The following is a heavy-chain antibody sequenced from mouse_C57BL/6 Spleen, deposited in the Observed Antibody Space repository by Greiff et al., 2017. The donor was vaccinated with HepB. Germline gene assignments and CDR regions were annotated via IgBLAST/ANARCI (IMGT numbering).Heavy chain of an antibody. CDR3: ARHAQLKEAY. CDR2: ISNGGGST. Sequence: EVMLVESGGGLVQPGGSLKLSCAASGFTFSDYYMYWVRQTPEKRLEWVAYISNGGGSTYYPDTVKGRCTISRDKAKNTLYLQMSRLKSEDTAMYYCARHAQLKEAYWGQGTLVTVSA. CDR1: GFTFSDYY. D-gene: IGHD3-1*01. V-gene: IGHV5-12*01. J-gene: IGHJ3*01.